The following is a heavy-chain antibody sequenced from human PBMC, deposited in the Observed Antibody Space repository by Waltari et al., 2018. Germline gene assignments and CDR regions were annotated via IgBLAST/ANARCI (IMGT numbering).Heavy chain of an antibody. CDR2: INPNSGGT. J-gene: IGHJ2*01. D-gene: IGHD6-19*01. Sequence: QVQLVQSGAAVKKPGASVKVSCKASRYTFTGYYMHWVRQAPGQGLERMGRINPNSGGTNYAQKFQGRVTMTRDTSISTAYMELSRLRSDDTAVYYCARTRRGSWDDPYSSGVWYFDLWGRGTLVTVSS. CDR3: ARTRRGSWDDPYSSGVWYFDL. V-gene: IGHV1-2*06. CDR1: RYTFTGYY.